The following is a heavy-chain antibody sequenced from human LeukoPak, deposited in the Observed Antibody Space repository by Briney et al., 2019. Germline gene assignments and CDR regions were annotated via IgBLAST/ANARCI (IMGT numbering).Heavy chain of an antibody. J-gene: IGHJ4*02. Sequence: PGGSLRLSCTASGFTFGDYAMSWFRQAPGKGLEWVGFIRSKTYGGTAEYAASVKDRFTISRDDSNSIAFLQMNSLKIEDTAVYYCTRGPRGRSWYWDDWGQGTLVTVSS. CDR2: IRSKTYGGTA. CDR3: TRGPRGRSWYWDD. CDR1: GFTFGDYA. D-gene: IGHD6-13*01. V-gene: IGHV3-49*03.